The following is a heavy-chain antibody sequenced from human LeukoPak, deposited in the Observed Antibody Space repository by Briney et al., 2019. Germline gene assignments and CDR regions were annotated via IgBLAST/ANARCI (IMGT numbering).Heavy chain of an antibody. V-gene: IGHV4-34*01. J-gene: IGHJ6*03. CDR3: ARRPGMVRGVRFYMDV. Sequence: SETLSLTCAVYGGSFSGYYWSWIRQPPGKGLEWIGEINHSGSTNYNPSLKSRVTISVDTSKNQFSLKLSSVTAADTAVYYCARRPGMVRGVRFYMDVWGKGTTVTISS. D-gene: IGHD3-10*01. CDR2: INHSGST. CDR1: GGSFSGYY.